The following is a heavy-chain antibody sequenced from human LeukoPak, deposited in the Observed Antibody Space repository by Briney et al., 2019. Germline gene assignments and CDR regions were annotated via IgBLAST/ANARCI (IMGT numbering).Heavy chain of an antibody. CDR2: IYTSGST. D-gene: IGHD2-21*02. CDR3: ARTVVVTAIHFFDS. CDR1: GGSISNYY. J-gene: IGHJ4*02. Sequence: SETLSLTCTVSGGSISNYYWSWMRQPPGKGLEWIGYIYTSGSTNYTPSLESRVTISVDTSKNHFSLKLSSVTAADTAVYYSARTVVVTAIHFFDSWGQGTLVTVSS. V-gene: IGHV4-4*09.